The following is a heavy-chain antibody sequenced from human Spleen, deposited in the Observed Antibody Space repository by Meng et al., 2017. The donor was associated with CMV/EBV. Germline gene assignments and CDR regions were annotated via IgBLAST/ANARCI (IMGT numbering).Heavy chain of an antibody. V-gene: IGHV4-39*07. Sequence: SETLSLTCTVSGGSISSSSYYWGWIRQPPGKGLEWIGSIYYSGSTYYNPSLKSRVTISVDTSKNQFSLKLSSVTAADTAVYYCARGTMTHGGWFDPWGQGTLVTVSS. J-gene: IGHJ5*02. CDR2: IYYSGST. D-gene: IGHD4-23*01. CDR1: GGSISSSSYY. CDR3: ARGTMTHGGWFDP.